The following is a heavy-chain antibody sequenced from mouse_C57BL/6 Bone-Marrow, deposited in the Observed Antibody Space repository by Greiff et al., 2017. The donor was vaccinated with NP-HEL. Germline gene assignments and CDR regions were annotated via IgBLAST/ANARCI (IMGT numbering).Heavy chain of an antibody. D-gene: IGHD2-3*01. CDR1: GFTFSSYA. CDR2: ISDGGSYT. Sequence: EVMLVEPGGGLVKPGGSLKFSCAASGFTFSSYAMSWVRQTPEKRLEWVATISDGGSYTYYPDNVKGRSTISIDNAKNNLYLQMSQLESEDTAMYYCARDGGYYVRVYYAMGYWGQGTSVTVAS. V-gene: IGHV5-4*01. J-gene: IGHJ4*01. CDR3: ARDGGYYVRVYYAMGY.